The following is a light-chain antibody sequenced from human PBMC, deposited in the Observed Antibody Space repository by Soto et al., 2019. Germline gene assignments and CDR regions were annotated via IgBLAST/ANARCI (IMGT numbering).Light chain of an antibody. J-gene: IGLJ1*01. CDR1: SSDVGTYDL. CDR2: EVS. Sequence: QSALTQPASVSGSPGQSITISCTGTSSDVGTYDLVSWYQQHPGKAPKLMIYEVSKPPLGVSNRFSGSKSGYTASLTISGLQAEDEGDYYCCSYADTSTLFVFGSGTKVTVL. CDR3: CSYADTSTLFV. V-gene: IGLV2-23*02.